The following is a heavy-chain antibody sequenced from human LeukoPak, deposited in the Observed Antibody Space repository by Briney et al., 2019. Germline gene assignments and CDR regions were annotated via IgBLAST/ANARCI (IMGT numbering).Heavy chain of an antibody. CDR1: GGSISSGDYY. Sequence: SQTLSLTCTVSGGSISSGDYYWSWIRQPPGTGLEWIGHIYYIGSTYYNPSPTSRVTISVNTCKYQFPLKLSSVNAADTAVYYCARGVVYDFWSGYYTNWYFDLWGRGTLVTVSS. J-gene: IGHJ2*01. V-gene: IGHV4-30-4*08. CDR2: IYYIGST. CDR3: ARGVVYDFWSGYYTNWYFDL. D-gene: IGHD3-3*01.